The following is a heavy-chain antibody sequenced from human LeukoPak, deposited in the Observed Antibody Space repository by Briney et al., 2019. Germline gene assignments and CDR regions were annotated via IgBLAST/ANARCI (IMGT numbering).Heavy chain of an antibody. CDR2: IIPILGIA. CDR1: GGTFSRYA. J-gene: IGHJ4*02. D-gene: IGHD2-2*01. CDR3: ARAGYCSSTSCIRFDY. Sequence: SVKVSCKASGGTFSRYAISWVRQAPGQGLEWMGRIIPILGIANYAQKFQGRVTITADKSTSTAYMELSSLRSEDTAVYYCARAGYCSSTSCIRFDYWGQGTLVTVSS. V-gene: IGHV1-69*10.